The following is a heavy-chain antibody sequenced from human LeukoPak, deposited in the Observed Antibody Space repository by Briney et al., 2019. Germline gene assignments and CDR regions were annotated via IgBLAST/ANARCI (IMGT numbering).Heavy chain of an antibody. Sequence: ASVKVSCKASGYTFTGYYMHWVRQAPGQGLEWMGWISAYNGNTNYAQKLQGRVTMTTDTSTSTAYMELRCLRSDDTAIYYCARYYYDSSGYRPTIYYFDYWGQGTLVTVSS. D-gene: IGHD3-22*01. J-gene: IGHJ4*02. CDR2: ISAYNGNT. V-gene: IGHV1-18*04. CDR1: GYTFTGYY. CDR3: ARYYYDSSGYRPTIYYFDY.